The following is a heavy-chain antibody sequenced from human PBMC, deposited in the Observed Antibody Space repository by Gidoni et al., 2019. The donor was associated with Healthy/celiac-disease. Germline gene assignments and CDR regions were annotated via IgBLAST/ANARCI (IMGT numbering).Heavy chain of an antibody. CDR1: GFTFDDYA. V-gene: IGHV3-9*01. Sequence: EVQLVASGGGLVQPGRSLRLSCAASGFTFDDYAMHWVRQAPGKGLEWVSGISWNSGSIGYADSVKGRFTISRDNAKNSLYLQMNSLRAEDTALYYCAKSSGCDAFDIWGQGTMVTVSS. CDR3: AKSSGCDAFDI. J-gene: IGHJ3*02. D-gene: IGHD3-9*01. CDR2: ISWNSGSI.